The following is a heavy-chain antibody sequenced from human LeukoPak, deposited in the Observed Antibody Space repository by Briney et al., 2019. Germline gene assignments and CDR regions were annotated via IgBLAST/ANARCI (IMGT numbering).Heavy chain of an antibody. Sequence: PSETLSLTCAVYGGSLSNYYWSWVRQPPGKGLEWIGEITHHGRTNYNPSLKSRVTISRDTSKNQFSLKMNSVSAADTALYYCAPIYGDYSDSDSWGQGTLVTVSS. V-gene: IGHV4-34*01. CDR3: APIYGDYSDSDS. CDR2: ITHHGRT. J-gene: IGHJ4*02. D-gene: IGHD4-17*01. CDR1: GGSLSNYY.